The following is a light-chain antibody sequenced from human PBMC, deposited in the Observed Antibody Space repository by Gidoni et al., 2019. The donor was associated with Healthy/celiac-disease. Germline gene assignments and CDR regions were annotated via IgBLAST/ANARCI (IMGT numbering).Light chain of an antibody. CDR3: SSYTSSSTRV. CDR1: SSDVGGYNY. CDR2: DVS. V-gene: IGLV2-14*01. Sequence: QSALTQPAPPSGSPGQAITISCTGTSSDVGGYNYVSWYQQHPGKAPKLMMYDVSNRPSGVSNRFSGSKAGNTASLTISGLQAEDEADYYCSSYTSSSTRVFGTGTKVTVL. J-gene: IGLJ1*01.